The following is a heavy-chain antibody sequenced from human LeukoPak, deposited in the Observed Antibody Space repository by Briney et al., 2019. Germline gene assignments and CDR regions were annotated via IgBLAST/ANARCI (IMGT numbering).Heavy chain of an antibody. J-gene: IGHJ4*02. Sequence: GGSLRLSCAASGSTFSSYWMHWVRQAPGKGLVWVSRINTDGSNTNYADSVKGRFTISRDNPKNTLYLQMNSLRAEDTAVYYCASVEPDYWGQGTLVTVSS. CDR3: ASVEPDY. CDR2: INTDGSNT. D-gene: IGHD1-14*01. CDR1: GSTFSSYW. V-gene: IGHV3-74*01.